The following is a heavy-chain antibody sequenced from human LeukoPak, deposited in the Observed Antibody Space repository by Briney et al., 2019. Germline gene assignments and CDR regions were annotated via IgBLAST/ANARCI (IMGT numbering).Heavy chain of an antibody. CDR1: GGSISSSGYY. V-gene: IGHV4-39*01. CDR3: ARHEYSGSYYGLSWFDL. J-gene: IGHJ5*02. Sequence: SETLSLTCTVSGGSISSSGYYWGWIRQPPGKGLEWIASIYYSGSTYYNPSLKSRVTISVDTSKNQLSLKLSSLTAADTPVYYCARHEYSGSYYGLSWFDLWGQGTLVAVSS. D-gene: IGHD1-26*01. CDR2: IYYSGST.